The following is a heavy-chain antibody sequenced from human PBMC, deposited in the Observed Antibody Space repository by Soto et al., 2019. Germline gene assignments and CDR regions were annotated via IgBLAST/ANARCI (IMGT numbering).Heavy chain of an antibody. J-gene: IGHJ6*02. CDR1: GGSISSYY. Sequence: SETLSLTCTVSGGSISSYYWIWIRQPPGKGLEWIGYIYYSGSTNYNPSLKSRVTISVDTSKNQFSLKLSSVTAADTAVYYCARDRDMVRGVKSYYYGMDVWGQGTTVTVS. CDR3: ARDRDMVRGVKSYYYGMDV. CDR2: IYYSGST. D-gene: IGHD3-10*01. V-gene: IGHV4-59*01.